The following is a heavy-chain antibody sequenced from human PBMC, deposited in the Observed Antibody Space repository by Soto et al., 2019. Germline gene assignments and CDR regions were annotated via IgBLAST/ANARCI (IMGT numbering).Heavy chain of an antibody. J-gene: IGHJ4*02. CDR1: GGSISSSSYY. CDR2: IYYNGNT. D-gene: IGHD1-1*01. Sequence: QLQLQESGPGLVKPSETLSLTCTVSGGSISSSSYYWAWIRQPPGTVLQWIGNIYYNGNTFSNPSLTSRVTISIDTAKRQFSLGLRSVTASDTAVYYCARHGPLTNNWNALNCWGQGTLVTVSS. CDR3: ARHGPLTNNWNALNC. V-gene: IGHV4-39*01.